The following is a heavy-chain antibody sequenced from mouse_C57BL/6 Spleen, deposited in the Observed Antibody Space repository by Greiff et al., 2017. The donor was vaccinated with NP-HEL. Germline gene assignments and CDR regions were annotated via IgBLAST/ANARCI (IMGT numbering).Heavy chain of an antibody. D-gene: IGHD1-1*01. V-gene: IGHV1-15*01. J-gene: IGHJ1*03. CDR2: IDPETGGT. CDR3: TRGSYYYGSRWYFDV. CDR1: GYTFTDYE. Sequence: QVHVKQSGAELVRPGASVTLSCKASGYTFTDYEMHWVKQTPVHGLEWIGAIDPETGGTAYNQKFKGKAILTADKSSSTAYMELRSLTSEDSAVYYCTRGSYYYGSRWYFDVWGTGTTVTVSS.